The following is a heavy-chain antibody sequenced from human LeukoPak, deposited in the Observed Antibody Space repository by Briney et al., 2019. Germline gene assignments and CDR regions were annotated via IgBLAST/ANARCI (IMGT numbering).Heavy chain of an antibody. Sequence: GGSLRLSCAASGFIFDHYGMYWVRQAPGKGLEWVSFTRYDGRDKYYADSVKGRFTISRDNSKSTLYLQMDSLRAEDTAVYYCAKEALITMIVVEIDYWGQGTLVTVSS. CDR3: AKEALITMIVVEIDY. CDR1: GFIFDHYG. J-gene: IGHJ4*02. V-gene: IGHV3-30*02. D-gene: IGHD3-22*01. CDR2: TRYDGRDK.